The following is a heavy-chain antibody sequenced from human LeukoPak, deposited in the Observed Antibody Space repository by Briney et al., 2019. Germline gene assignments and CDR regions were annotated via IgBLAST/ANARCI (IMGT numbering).Heavy chain of an antibody. CDR1: GGTFSSYA. CDR3: ARESTVVYYFDY. D-gene: IGHD4-23*01. CDR2: IIPIFGTA. Sequence: SVKVSCKASGGTFSSYAISWVRQAPRQGLEWMGGIIPIFGTANYAQKFQGRVTITTDESTSTAYMELSSLRSEDTAVYYCARESTVVYYFDYWGQGTLVTVSS. V-gene: IGHV1-69*05. J-gene: IGHJ4*02.